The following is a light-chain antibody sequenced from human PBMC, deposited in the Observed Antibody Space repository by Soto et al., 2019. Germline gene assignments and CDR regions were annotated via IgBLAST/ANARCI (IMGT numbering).Light chain of an antibody. J-gene: IGLJ2*01. CDR1: SSDVGGYNY. Sequence: QSALTQPASVSGSPGQSITISCTGTSSDVGGYNYVSWYQQYPGKAPKLMIYDVNNRPSGVSNRFSGSKSGNTASLTISGLQAEDEADYYCTSYTSSSTLVFGEGTKLTVL. CDR2: DVN. CDR3: TSYTSSSTLV. V-gene: IGLV2-14*01.